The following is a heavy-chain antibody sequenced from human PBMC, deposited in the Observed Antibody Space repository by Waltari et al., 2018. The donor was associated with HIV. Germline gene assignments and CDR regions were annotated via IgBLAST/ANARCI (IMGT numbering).Heavy chain of an antibody. D-gene: IGHD2-21*02. J-gene: IGHJ5*02. CDR2: IYYTGHP. CDR3: ARGRQSDWAGELDP. Sequence: QVQLQESGPGLVTPSETLSLTCTVSGGAISSHFGTGIRQPPGKGLEWIGYIYYTGHPDYNPALKSRVTMSVDASKNQFSLYLNSVTAADTAVYFCARGRQSDWAGELDPWGQGILVTISS. V-gene: IGHV4-59*11. CDR1: GGAISSHF.